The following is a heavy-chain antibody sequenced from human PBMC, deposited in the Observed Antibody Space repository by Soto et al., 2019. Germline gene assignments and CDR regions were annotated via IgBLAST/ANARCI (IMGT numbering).Heavy chain of an antibody. CDR3: ASGSRPTYYYGSGIATYYYGMDV. Sequence: GASVKVSCKASGYTFTSYGISWVRQAPGQGLEWMGWISAYNGNTSYAQKLQGRVTMTTDTSTSTAYMELRSLRSDDTAVYYCASGSRPTYYYGSGIATYYYGMDVWGQGTTVTVSS. V-gene: IGHV1-18*04. CDR2: ISAYNGNT. D-gene: IGHD3-10*01. CDR1: GYTFTSYG. J-gene: IGHJ6*02.